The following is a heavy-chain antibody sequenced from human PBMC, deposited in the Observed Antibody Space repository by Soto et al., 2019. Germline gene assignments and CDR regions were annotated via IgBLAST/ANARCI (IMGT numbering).Heavy chain of an antibody. D-gene: IGHD3-3*01. Sequence: GGSLRLSCSASGFTFSSYAMHWVRQAPGKGLEYVSAISSNGGSTYYADSVKGRFTISRDNSKNTLYLQMSSLRAEDTAVYYCANLITIFGVVTRPYYFDYWGQGTLVTVSS. J-gene: IGHJ4*02. CDR2: ISSNGGST. V-gene: IGHV3-64*04. CDR3: ANLITIFGVVTRPYYFDY. CDR1: GFTFSSYA.